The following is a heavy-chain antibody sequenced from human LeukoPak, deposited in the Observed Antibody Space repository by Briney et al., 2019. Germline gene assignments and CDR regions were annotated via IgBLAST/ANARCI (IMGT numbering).Heavy chain of an antibody. J-gene: IGHJ4*02. Sequence: SETLSLTRTVSGGSISSYYWSWIRQPPGKGLEWIGSIYYSGSTYYNPSLKSRVTISVDTSKNQFSLKLSSVTAADTAVYYCARDSSGPVYFDYWGQGTLDTVSS. V-gene: IGHV4-39*07. CDR2: IYYSGST. D-gene: IGHD6-19*01. CDR3: ARDSSGPVYFDY. CDR1: GGSISSYY.